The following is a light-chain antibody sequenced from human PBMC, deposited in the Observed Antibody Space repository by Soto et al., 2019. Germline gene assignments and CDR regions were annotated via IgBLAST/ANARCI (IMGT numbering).Light chain of an antibody. CDR2: DAS. J-gene: IGKJ2*01. CDR3: QQYNSYPYT. CDR1: QSSSSW. Sequence: DIQMTQSPSTLSASVGDRVTITCRARQSSSSWLAWYQQKPGKAPNLLIYDASSLESGVPSSSIGSGSGTEFTRTISSLQPDDFATYYCQQYNSYPYTTGQRTKLDIK. V-gene: IGKV1-5*01.